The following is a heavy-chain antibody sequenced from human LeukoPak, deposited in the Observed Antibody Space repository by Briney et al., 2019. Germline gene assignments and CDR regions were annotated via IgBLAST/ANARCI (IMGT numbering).Heavy chain of an antibody. Sequence: GRPLRLSCAASGFTFSSYGMHWVRQAPGKGLEWVAVIWYDGSNKYYADSVKGRFTISRDNSKNTLYLQMNSLRAEDTAVYYCARSTLQQPPRYWGQGTLVTVSS. CDR3: ARSTLQQPPRY. CDR2: IWYDGSNK. J-gene: IGHJ4*02. V-gene: IGHV3-33*01. D-gene: IGHD6-13*01. CDR1: GFTFSSYG.